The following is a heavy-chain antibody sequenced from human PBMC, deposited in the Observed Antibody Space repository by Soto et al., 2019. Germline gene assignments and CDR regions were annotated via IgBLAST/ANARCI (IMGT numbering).Heavy chain of an antibody. Sequence: EVQLVKSGGGLVQPGRSLRLSCAASGFTFDNYAMHWLRQAPGKGLEWASTITSNSGSIGYADSVKGRFTISRDNAKNSLYLQMNSLRAEDTALYYCAKDLGDGYNTGLDCWGQGSLVTVSS. D-gene: IGHD5-12*01. CDR1: GFTFDNYA. CDR2: ITSNSGSI. CDR3: AKDLGDGYNTGLDC. V-gene: IGHV3-9*01. J-gene: IGHJ4*02.